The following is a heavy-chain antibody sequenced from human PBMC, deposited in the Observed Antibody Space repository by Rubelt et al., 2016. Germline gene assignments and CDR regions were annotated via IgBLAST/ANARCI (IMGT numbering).Heavy chain of an antibody. CDR2: IYYNGSP. Sequence: QVQLQASGPGLVKPSETLSLTCTVSGGSTSSSSHYWGWIRQSPGKGLDWIGSIYYNGSPQYNPSLKSRATISISTSKIQCSLLLRSVTAAETAVYYCARHSVAQNWFDPWGQGTLVTVSS. CDR3: ARHSVAQNWFDP. CDR1: GGSTSSSSHY. V-gene: IGHV4-39*01. J-gene: IGHJ5*02.